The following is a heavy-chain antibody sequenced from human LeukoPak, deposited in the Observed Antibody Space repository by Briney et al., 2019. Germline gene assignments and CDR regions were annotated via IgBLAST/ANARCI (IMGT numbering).Heavy chain of an antibody. CDR2: IYYSGST. CDR3: ARGDSSGWNPSPLFDY. Sequence: PSETLSLTCTVSGGSISSGGYYWSWIRQHPGKRLEWIGYIYYSGSTYYNPSLKSRVTISVDTSKNQFSLKLSSVTAADTAVYYCARGDSSGWNPSPLFDYWGQGTLVTVSS. D-gene: IGHD6-19*01. V-gene: IGHV4-31*03. CDR1: GGSISSGGYY. J-gene: IGHJ4*02.